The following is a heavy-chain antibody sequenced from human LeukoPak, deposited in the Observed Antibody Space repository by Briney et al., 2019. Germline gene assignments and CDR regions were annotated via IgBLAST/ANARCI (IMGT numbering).Heavy chain of an antibody. CDR2: IWYDGSNK. D-gene: IGHD6-13*01. CDR1: GFTFSSYG. J-gene: IGHJ4*02. Sequence: GGSLRLSCAASGFTFSSYGMHWVRQAPGKGLEWVAVIWYDGSNKYYADSVKGRFTISRDNSKNTLYLQMNSLRAEDTAVYYCAKTLQGYVGYFDYWGQGTLATVSS. CDR3: AKTLQGYVGYFDY. V-gene: IGHV3-33*06.